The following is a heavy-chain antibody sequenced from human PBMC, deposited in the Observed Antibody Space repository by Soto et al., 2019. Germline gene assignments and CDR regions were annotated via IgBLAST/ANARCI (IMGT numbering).Heavy chain of an antibody. CDR3: ARLRFLGWLALDY. Sequence: PSETLSLTCTVSGGSISTYYWSWIRQPPGKGLEWIGYIYYSGSTNYNPSLKCRVIISVDTSKNKFSLKLSAVTAADTAVYYCARLRFLGWLALDYWGQGTLVTGS. V-gene: IGHV4-59*01. D-gene: IGHD3-3*01. CDR2: IYYSGST. J-gene: IGHJ4*02. CDR1: GGSISTYY.